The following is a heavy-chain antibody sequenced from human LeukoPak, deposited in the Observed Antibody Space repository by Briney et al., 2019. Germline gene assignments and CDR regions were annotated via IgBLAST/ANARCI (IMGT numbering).Heavy chain of an antibody. Sequence: SETLSLTCTVSGDSISSGSYYWGWIRQPRGKGLEWIGNIFNGGSTYYNPSLKSRVTISLDTSKSQFSLRLTSVTAADTAVYFCARSRGVPRWFGPWGQGTLVTVSS. V-gene: IGHV4-39*07. CDR3: ARSRGVPRWFGP. CDR1: GDSISSGSYY. CDR2: IFNGGST. D-gene: IGHD5-24*01. J-gene: IGHJ5*02.